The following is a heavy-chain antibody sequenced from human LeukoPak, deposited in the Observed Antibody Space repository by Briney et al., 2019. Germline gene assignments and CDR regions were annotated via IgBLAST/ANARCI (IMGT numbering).Heavy chain of an antibody. CDR1: GGSFSGYY. CDR2: INHGGST. J-gene: IGHJ4*02. D-gene: IGHD2-15*01. V-gene: IGHV4-34*01. Sequence: SETLSLTCAVYGGSFSGYYWSWIRQPPGKGLEWIGEINHGGSTNYNPSLKSRVTISVDTSKNQFSLKLSSVTAADTAVYYCAREGYCSGGSCYSHFDYWGQGTLVTVSS. CDR3: AREGYCSGGSCYSHFDY.